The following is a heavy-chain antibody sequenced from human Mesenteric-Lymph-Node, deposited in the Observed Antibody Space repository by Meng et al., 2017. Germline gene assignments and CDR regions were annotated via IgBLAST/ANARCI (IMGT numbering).Heavy chain of an antibody. Sequence: GESLKISCAASGFTFSSYGMHWVRQAPGKGLEWVAVIWYDGSNKYYADSVKGRFTISRDNSKNTLYLQMNSLRAEDTAVYYCARDGVAHGSGSYYNVMSGGISPEYYFDYWGQGTLVTVSS. CDR3: ARDGVAHGSGSYYNVMSGGISPEYYFDY. CDR2: IWYDGSNK. J-gene: IGHJ4*02. D-gene: IGHD3-10*01. CDR1: GFTFSSYG. V-gene: IGHV3-33*01.